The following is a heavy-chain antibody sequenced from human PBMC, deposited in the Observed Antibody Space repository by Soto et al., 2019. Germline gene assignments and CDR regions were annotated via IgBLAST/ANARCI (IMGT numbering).Heavy chain of an antibody. Sequence: QVQLVQSGAEVKKPGSSVKVSCKASGGTFSIYAISWVRQAPGQGLEWMGGIIPIFGTANYAQTFQGRVTITADASTSTAYMEMSSLRSEDTAVYYCVRNLVGASYSTFDYWGQGTLVTVSS. CDR3: VRNLVGASYSTFDY. D-gene: IGHD1-26*01. V-gene: IGHV1-69*01. CDR2: IIPIFGTA. J-gene: IGHJ4*02. CDR1: GGTFSIYA.